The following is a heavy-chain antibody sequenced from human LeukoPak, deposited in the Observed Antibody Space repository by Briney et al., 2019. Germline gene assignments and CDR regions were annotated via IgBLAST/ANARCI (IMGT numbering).Heavy chain of an antibody. J-gene: IGHJ4*02. CDR1: GGSVSTGSYY. CDR2: IHTSGTM. V-gene: IGHV4-61*09. D-gene: IGHD3-22*01. Sequence: SETLSLTCTVSGGSVSTGSYYWSWIRQPAGRGLEWTGHIHTSGTMNYNASLKSRVRISVETSKNQFSLRLSSVTAADTAMYFCARGILRDYYDSSGFYHRGGVGYWGQGTLVTVSS. CDR3: ARGILRDYYDSSGFYHRGGVGY.